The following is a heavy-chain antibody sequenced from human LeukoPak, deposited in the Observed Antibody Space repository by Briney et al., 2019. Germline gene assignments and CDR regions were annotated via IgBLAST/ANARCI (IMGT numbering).Heavy chain of an antibody. J-gene: IGHJ3*02. D-gene: IGHD3-22*01. CDR1: GFTFNNYG. CDR2: ISYDGRNK. V-gene: IGHV3-30*03. Sequence: SGKSLRLSCAASGFTFNNYGMHWVRQAPGKGLEWVAVISYDGRNKHYPDSVKGRFTISRDISTDTLWLQMDSLRTEDTAVYYCARDRAFDYYDSSGDAVAFDIWGQGTMVTVSS. CDR3: ARDRAFDYYDSSGDAVAFDI.